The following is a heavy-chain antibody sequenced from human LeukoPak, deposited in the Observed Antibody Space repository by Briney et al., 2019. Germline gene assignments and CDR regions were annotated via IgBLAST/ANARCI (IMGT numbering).Heavy chain of an antibody. V-gene: IGHV3-53*01. D-gene: IGHD6-19*01. Sequence: GGSLRLSCATSGFTVSSNYMSWVRQAPGKGLEWVSVIYDSGTTYYADSVKGRFLIFRDTSKNTVDLQMNSLRVEGTAVYYCAGRRSSGWYAYWGQGTLVTVSS. CDR1: GFTVSSNY. J-gene: IGHJ4*02. CDR3: AGRRSSGWYAY. CDR2: IYDSGTT.